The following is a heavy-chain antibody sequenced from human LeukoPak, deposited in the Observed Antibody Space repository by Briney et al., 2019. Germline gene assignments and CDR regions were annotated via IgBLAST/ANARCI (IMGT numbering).Heavy chain of an antibody. Sequence: PGGSLRLSCAASGFTVSSYYMTWVRQAPGKGLEWVSVVSGSGDNTNYADSVKGRFTISRDNSKNTLFLQMNSLRTEDTAVYFCARWGNDYSQFDSWGQGTLVTVS. J-gene: IGHJ4*02. CDR2: VSGSGDNT. CDR1: GFTVSSYY. V-gene: IGHV3-23*01. CDR3: ARWGNDYSQFDS. D-gene: IGHD4-11*01.